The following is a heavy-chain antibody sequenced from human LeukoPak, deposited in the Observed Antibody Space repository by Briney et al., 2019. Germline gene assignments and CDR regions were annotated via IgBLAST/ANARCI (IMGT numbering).Heavy chain of an antibody. CDR3: ARWDERDWAFGT. CDR1: GASITTYS. D-gene: IGHD2-21*02. V-gene: IGHV4-59*08. Sequence: SETLSLTCIVSGASITTYSWNWLRQSPGKGLEWIGYFSLGGTTSYTSSLKSRVTISRDTSKNQLSLKLTSVTAADTAVYYCARWDERDWAFGTWGPGTLVTVSS. J-gene: IGHJ5*02. CDR2: FSLGGTT.